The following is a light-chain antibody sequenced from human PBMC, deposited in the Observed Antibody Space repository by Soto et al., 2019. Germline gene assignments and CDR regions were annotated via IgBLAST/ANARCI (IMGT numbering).Light chain of an antibody. CDR3: TSYTSTKSYVA. Sequence: QSALTQPASVSGSPGQSITISCTGTSTDVGGHYYVSWYQQHPGKAPKLIIYDVTDRPSGVSHRFSGSKSGNTASLTISVLQAEDEADYYCTSYTSTKSYVAVGGGTKLPVL. V-gene: IGLV2-14*03. CDR2: DVT. CDR1: STDVGGHYY. J-gene: IGLJ2*01.